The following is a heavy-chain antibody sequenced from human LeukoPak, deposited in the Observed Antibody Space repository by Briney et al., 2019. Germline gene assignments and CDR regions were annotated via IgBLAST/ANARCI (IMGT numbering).Heavy chain of an antibody. D-gene: IGHD6-13*01. Sequence: GGSLRLSCAASGFTFSSYWMSWVRQGPGKGLERVANIKSDGGETYYMDSVKGRFTISRDNAKNALYLQMNSLRAEDTAVYYCAKPGYSSSWCLDAWGQGTLVTVSS. CDR1: GFTFSSYW. CDR2: IKSDGGET. J-gene: IGHJ5*02. V-gene: IGHV3-7*01. CDR3: AKPGYSSSWCLDA.